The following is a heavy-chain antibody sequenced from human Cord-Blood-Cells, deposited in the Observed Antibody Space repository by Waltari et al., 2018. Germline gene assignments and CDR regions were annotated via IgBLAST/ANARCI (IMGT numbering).Heavy chain of an antibody. D-gene: IGHD2-21*01. Sequence: QVQLQQSGPGLVKPSQTLPLTCAISGYSVSSNSAAWYWLRQSPSRGLEWLGRTYYRSKWYNDYAVSVKSRITINPDTSKNQFSLQLNSVTPEDTAVYYCARDCLYCGGDQGWFDPWGQGTLVTVSS. CDR3: ARDCLYCGGDQGWFDP. J-gene: IGHJ5*02. V-gene: IGHV6-1*01. CDR1: GYSVSSNSAA. CDR2: TYYRSKWYN.